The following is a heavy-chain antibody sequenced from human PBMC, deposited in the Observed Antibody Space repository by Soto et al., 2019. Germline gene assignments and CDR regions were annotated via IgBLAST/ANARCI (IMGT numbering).Heavy chain of an antibody. Sequence: PGGSLILSCAASGFTLSNYAMTWVRQAPGKGLEWVSAISGSGGSTYYADSMKGRFTISRDDSKNTLYLQMNSLRAEDTAVYYCAKFTSSSLVDYYGMDVWGQGTTVTVAS. J-gene: IGHJ6*02. V-gene: IGHV3-23*01. D-gene: IGHD6-6*01. CDR3: AKFTSSSLVDYYGMDV. CDR1: GFTLSNYA. CDR2: ISGSGGST.